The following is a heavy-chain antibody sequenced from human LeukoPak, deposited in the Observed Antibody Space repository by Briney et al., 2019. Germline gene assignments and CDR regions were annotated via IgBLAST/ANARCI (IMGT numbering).Heavy chain of an antibody. CDR3: ARDSRGYKSDSSGIFQY. J-gene: IGHJ1*01. CDR2: VSNDGSKN. D-gene: IGHD3-22*01. CDR1: GFIVSSYS. Sequence: GRSLRLSCAASGFIVSSYSVHWVRQSPGKGLEWVAVVSNDGSKNYYADSVKGRFTISRDNSKNTLLLQMNSLRVEDTAVYFCARDSRGYKSDSSGIFQYWGQGTLVTVSS. V-gene: IGHV3-30*01.